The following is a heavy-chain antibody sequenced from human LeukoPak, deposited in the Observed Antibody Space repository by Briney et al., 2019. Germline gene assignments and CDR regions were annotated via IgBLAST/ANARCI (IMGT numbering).Heavy chain of an antibody. Sequence: SETLSLTCTVSGGSISSGGYYWSWIRQHPGKGLEWIGYIYYSGGTCYNPSLKSRVTISVDTSKNQFSLKLSSVTAADTAVYYCARAIVRPLEPVVSFDYWGQGTLVTVSS. J-gene: IGHJ4*02. CDR3: ARAIVRPLEPVVSFDY. CDR2: IYYSGGT. D-gene: IGHD1-1*01. CDR1: GGSISSGGYY. V-gene: IGHV4-31*03.